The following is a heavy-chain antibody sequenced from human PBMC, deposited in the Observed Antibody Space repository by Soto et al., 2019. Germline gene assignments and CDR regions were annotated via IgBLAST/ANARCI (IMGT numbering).Heavy chain of an antibody. CDR1: GFSFSSYA. CDR2: ISDSGGST. Sequence: EVQLLESGGGLVQPGGSLSLSCAASGFSFSSYAMIWVRQAPGKGLEWVSGISDSGGSTYYADSVKGRFTISRDNSKNSLYLQMNSLRAEDTAVYYCAKSNWNDAPIDYWGQGTLVTVSS. D-gene: IGHD1-1*01. J-gene: IGHJ4*02. CDR3: AKSNWNDAPIDY. V-gene: IGHV3-23*01.